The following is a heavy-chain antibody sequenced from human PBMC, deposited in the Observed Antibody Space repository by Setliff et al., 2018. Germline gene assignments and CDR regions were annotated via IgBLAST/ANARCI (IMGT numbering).Heavy chain of an antibody. CDR3: LRLVRYCTKIACQATSGDEV. CDR1: GYTFSDYG. D-gene: IGHD2-8*01. CDR2: ISAYNGKT. J-gene: IGHJ4*02. V-gene: IGHV1-18*01. Sequence: ASVKVSCKASGYTFSDYGITWVRQAPGQGLEWMGWISAYNGKTYFAQKFQDRITLTTDTSTNTGYLELRGLRSDDTAVYYCLRLVRYCTKIACQATSGDEVWGLGTLVTVSS.